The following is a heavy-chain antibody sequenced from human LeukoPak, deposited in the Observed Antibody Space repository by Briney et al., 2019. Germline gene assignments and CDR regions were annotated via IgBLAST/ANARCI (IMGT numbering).Heavy chain of an antibody. D-gene: IGHD6-13*01. Sequence: GGSLRLSCAASGFTFSSYAMSWVRQAPGKGLEWVSAISGSGGNTYYADSVKGRFTISRDNSKNTLYLQMNSLRADDTAVYYCXSAPYSSSWYRDHWGQGTLVTVSS. CDR3: XSAPYSSSWYRDH. J-gene: IGHJ4*02. V-gene: IGHV3-23*01. CDR1: GFTFSSYA. CDR2: ISGSGGNT.